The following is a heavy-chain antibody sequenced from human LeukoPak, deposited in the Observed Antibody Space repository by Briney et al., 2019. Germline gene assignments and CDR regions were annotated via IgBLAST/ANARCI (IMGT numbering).Heavy chain of an antibody. CDR1: GGTFSSYT. D-gene: IGHD2-2*01. CDR2: IIPILGIA. J-gene: IGHJ4*02. V-gene: IGHV1-69*02. CDR3: ARALHKYCSSTSCYYFDY. Sequence: ASVKVSCKASGGTFSSYTISWVRQAPGQGLEWMGRIIPILGIANYAQKFQGRVTITADKSTSTAYMELSSLRSEDTAVYYCARALHKYCSSTSCYYFDYWGQGILVTVSS.